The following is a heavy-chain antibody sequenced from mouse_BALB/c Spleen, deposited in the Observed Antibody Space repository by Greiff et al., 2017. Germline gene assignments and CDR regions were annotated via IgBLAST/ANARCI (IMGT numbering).Heavy chain of an antibody. V-gene: IGHV1S29*02. D-gene: IGHD2-4*01. J-gene: IGHJ4*01. CDR3: ERGEVYDYDWEAMDY. Sequence: EVQLQQSGPELVKPGASVKISCKASGYTFTDYNMSWVKQSHGKSLEWIGYIYPYNGGTGYNQKFKSKATLTVDNSSSTAYMELRSLTSEDSAVYYCERGEVYDYDWEAMDYWGQGTSVTVSA. CDR2: IYPYNGGT. CDR1: GYTFTDYN.